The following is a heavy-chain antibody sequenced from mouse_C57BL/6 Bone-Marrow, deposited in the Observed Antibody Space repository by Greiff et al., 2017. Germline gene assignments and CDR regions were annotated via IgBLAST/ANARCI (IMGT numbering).Heavy chain of an antibody. CDR1: GYAFSSSW. V-gene: IGHV1-82*01. CDR3: ARNYYGSRYFDV. J-gene: IGHJ1*03. CDR2: IYPGDGDT. Sequence: QVQLQQSGPELVKPGASVKISCKASGYAFSSSWMNWVKQRPGKGLEWIGRIYPGDGDTNYNGKFKGKATLTADKSSSTAYMQLSSLTSEDSAVYFCARNYYGSRYFDVWGTETTVTVSS. D-gene: IGHD1-1*01.